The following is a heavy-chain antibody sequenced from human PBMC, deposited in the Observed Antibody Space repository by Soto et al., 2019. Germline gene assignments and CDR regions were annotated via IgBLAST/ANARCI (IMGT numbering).Heavy chain of an antibody. CDR3: ASGWLRFRDAFDI. V-gene: IGHV4-31*03. Sequence: SETLSLTCTVSGGSISSGGYYWSWIRQHPGKGLEWIGYIYYSGSTYYNPSLKSRVTISVDTSKNQFSLKLSSVTAADTAVYYCASGWLRFRDAFDIWGQGTMVTVSS. J-gene: IGHJ3*02. CDR1: GGSISSGGYY. CDR2: IYYSGST. D-gene: IGHD5-12*01.